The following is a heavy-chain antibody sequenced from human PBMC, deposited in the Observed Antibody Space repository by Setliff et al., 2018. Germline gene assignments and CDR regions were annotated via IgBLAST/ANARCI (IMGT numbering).Heavy chain of an antibody. CDR2: IYIGGSA. V-gene: IGHV4-4*07. Sequence: SETLSLTCTVSGGSISSYYWSWIRQPAGKGLEWIGHIYIGGSANYNPSLKSRVTMSIDTSKNQFSLKLNSVTAADMAVYYCAREQWLDPPGYYYMDVWGQGTTVTVS. J-gene: IGHJ6*03. D-gene: IGHD6-19*01. CDR3: AREQWLDPPGYYYMDV. CDR1: GGSISSYY.